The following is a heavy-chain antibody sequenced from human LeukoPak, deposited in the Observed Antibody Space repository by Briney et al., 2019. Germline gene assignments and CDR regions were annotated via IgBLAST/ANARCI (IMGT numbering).Heavy chain of an antibody. CDR3: ARLAYSSRVLLY. CDR2: INHSGST. Sequence: SETLSLTCAVYGGSFSGYYWSWIRQPPGKGLEWIGEINHSGSTNYNPSLKSRVTISVDTSKNQFSLKLSSVTAADTAVYYGARLAYSSRVLLYWGQGTLVTVSS. J-gene: IGHJ1*01. CDR1: GGSFSGYY. D-gene: IGHD6-13*01. V-gene: IGHV4-34*01.